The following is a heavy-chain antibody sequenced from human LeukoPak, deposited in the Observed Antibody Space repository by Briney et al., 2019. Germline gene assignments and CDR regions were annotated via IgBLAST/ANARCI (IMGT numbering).Heavy chain of an antibody. CDR2: INHSGST. V-gene: IGHV4-34*01. Sequence: SETLSLTCAAYGGSFSGYYWSWIRQPPGKGLEWIGEINHSGSTNYNPSLKSRVTISVDTSKNQFSLKLSSVTAADAAVYYCARAGYSYGTGYYFDYWGQGALVTVSS. D-gene: IGHD5-18*01. CDR1: GGSFSGYY. J-gene: IGHJ4*02. CDR3: ARAGYSYGTGYYFDY.